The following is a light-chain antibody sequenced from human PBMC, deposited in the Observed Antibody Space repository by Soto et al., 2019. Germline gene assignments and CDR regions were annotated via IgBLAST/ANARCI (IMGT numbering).Light chain of an antibody. CDR2: GAS. CDR3: QQYGSSPLIT. Sequence: EIVLTQSPGTLSLSPGERATLSCRASQSVSGSYLAWYQHKPGQAPRLLIYGASSRATGVPDRFSGSGSGTDFILTISRLEPEDFAVYYCQQYGSSPLITFGQGTRLEIK. V-gene: IGKV3-20*01. J-gene: IGKJ5*01. CDR1: QSVSGSY.